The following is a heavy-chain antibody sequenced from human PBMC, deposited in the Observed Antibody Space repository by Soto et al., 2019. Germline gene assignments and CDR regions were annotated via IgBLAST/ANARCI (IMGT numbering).Heavy chain of an antibody. CDR2: IWYDGSNK. D-gene: IGHD1-26*01. CDR3: ARKVMAPSYSSYLYYGMDV. J-gene: IGHJ6*02. V-gene: IGHV3-33*01. Sequence: GGSLRLSCAASGFIFNTYGMHWVRQAPGKGLEWVAVIWYDGSNKYYADSVKGRFTIARDNSKNTLYLQMNSLRAEDTAVYYCARKVMAPSYSSYLYYGMDVWGQGTTVTVSS. CDR1: GFIFNTYG.